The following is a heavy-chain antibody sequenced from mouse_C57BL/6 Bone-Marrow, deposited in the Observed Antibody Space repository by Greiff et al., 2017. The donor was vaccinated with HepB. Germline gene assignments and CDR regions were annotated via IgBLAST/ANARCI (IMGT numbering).Heavy chain of an antibody. D-gene: IGHD2-4*01. J-gene: IGHJ3*01. CDR3: AREDIYYDYTWFAY. Sequence: ESGPGLVKPSQSLSLTCSVTGYSITSGYYWNWIRQFPGNKLEWMGYISYDGSNNYNPSLKNRISITRDTSKNQFFLKLNSVTTEDTATYYCAREDIYYDYTWFAYWGQGTLVTVSA. CDR1: GYSITSGYY. CDR2: ISYDGSN. V-gene: IGHV3-6*01.